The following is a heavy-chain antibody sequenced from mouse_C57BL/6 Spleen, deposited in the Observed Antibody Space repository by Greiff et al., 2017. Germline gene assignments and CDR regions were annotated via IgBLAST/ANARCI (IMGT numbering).Heavy chain of an antibody. Sequence: VKLVESDAELVKPGASVKISCKVSGYTFTDHTIHWMKQRPEQGLEWIGYIYPRDGSTKYNEKFKGKATLTADKSSSTAYMQLNSLTSEDSAVYFCARYYGSPYWYFDVWGTGTTVTVSS. V-gene: IGHV1-78*01. J-gene: IGHJ1*03. CDR3: ARYYGSPYWYFDV. CDR2: IYPRDGST. CDR1: GYTFTDHT. D-gene: IGHD1-1*01.